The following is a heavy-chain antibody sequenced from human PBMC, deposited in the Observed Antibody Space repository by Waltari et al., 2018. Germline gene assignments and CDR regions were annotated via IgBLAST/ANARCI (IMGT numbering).Heavy chain of an antibody. J-gene: IGHJ4*02. V-gene: IGHV1-69*08. CDR3: ASITDGYNWGLGY. Sequence: QVQLVQSGAEGKKPGSSGKVSCKASGGPLSSYAISWVRQAPGQGLEWMGRIIPIFGTANYAQKFQGRVTITADKSTSTAYMELSSLRSEDTAVYYCASITDGYNWGLGYWGQGTLVTVSS. D-gene: IGHD5-12*01. CDR2: IIPIFGTA. CDR1: GGPLSSYA.